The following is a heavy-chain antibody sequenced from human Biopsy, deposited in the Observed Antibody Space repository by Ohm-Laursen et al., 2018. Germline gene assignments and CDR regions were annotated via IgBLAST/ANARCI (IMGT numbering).Heavy chain of an antibody. D-gene: IGHD5-24*01. CDR1: GGPIDRYY. V-gene: IGHV4-59*12. J-gene: IGHJ2*01. CDR3: ASAGYNPDWNFDL. CDR2: IYFTGRT. Sequence: SETLSLTCTVSGGPIDRYYWSWIRQPPGKALEWIGYIYFTGRTSYNPSLKSRVTMSANPSKKQFSLRLRSVTAADTAVYYCASAGYNPDWNFDLWGRGTRVTVSS.